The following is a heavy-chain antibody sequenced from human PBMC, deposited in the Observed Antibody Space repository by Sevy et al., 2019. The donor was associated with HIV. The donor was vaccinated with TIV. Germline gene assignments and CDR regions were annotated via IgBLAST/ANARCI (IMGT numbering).Heavy chain of an antibody. CDR3: ARDDCSSLSCHGSLLY. Sequence: ASVKVSCKASGYSFTSYGISWVRQAPGQGLEWMGWISTLNVNTNNPQKFQGRVTMTTDTSTSTAYMELRSPRSDDTAVYYCARDDCSSLSCHGSLLYWGQGTLVTVSS. J-gene: IGHJ4*02. CDR1: GYSFTSYG. D-gene: IGHD2-2*01. V-gene: IGHV1-18*01. CDR2: ISTLNVNT.